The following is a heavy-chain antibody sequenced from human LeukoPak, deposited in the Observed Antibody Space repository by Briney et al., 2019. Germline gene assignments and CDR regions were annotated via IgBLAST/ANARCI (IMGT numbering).Heavy chain of an antibody. Sequence: GGSLRLSCAASGFTFSSYSMNWVRQAPGKGLEWVSSISSSSSYIYYADSVKGRFTISRDNAKNSLYLQMNSLRAEDTAVYYCARDGMITAYAFDIWGQGTMVTVSS. CDR2: ISSSSSYI. CDR1: GFTFSSYS. D-gene: IGHD3-16*01. V-gene: IGHV3-21*01. J-gene: IGHJ3*02. CDR3: ARDGMITAYAFDI.